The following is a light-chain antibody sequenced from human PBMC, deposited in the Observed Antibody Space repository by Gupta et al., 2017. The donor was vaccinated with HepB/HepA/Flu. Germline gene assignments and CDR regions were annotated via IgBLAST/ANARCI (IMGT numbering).Light chain of an antibody. V-gene: IGKV3-20*01. CDR3: QQHAHSPLT. CDR1: QSVTKNY. CDR2: DAS. Sequence: EIVLTQSPGTLSLSPGERATLSCRASQSVTKNYLAWYLQKPGQAPRLLIYDASRRATGIPDRFSPSGSGTDFTLTISRLEPEDFAVYYCQQHAHSPLTFGGGTKVEIK. J-gene: IGKJ4*01.